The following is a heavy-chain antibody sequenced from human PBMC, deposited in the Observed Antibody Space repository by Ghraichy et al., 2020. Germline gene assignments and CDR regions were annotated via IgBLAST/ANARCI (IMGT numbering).Heavy chain of an antibody. Sequence: GESLNISCAASGFTFSSYAMNWVRQAPGKGLEWVSAIRGSGDSTYYADSVKGRFTISRDNSKNTLYLQMNSLRAEDTAMYYCAHRMTTVTAGHCWGQGTLVTVSS. CDR2: IRGSGDST. CDR3: AHRMTTVTAGHC. V-gene: IGHV3-23*01. D-gene: IGHD4-17*01. J-gene: IGHJ4*02. CDR1: GFTFSSYA.